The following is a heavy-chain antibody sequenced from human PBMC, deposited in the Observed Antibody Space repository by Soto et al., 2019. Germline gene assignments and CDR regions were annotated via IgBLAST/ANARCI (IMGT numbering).Heavy chain of an antibody. V-gene: IGHV1-18*01. CDR2: ISAYNGNR. CDR1: GYTLTSYG. CDR3: ARDSDHYSYDPRPSLDY. J-gene: IGHJ4*02. D-gene: IGHD5-18*01. Sequence: QVHLVQSGAEVRKPGASVKVSCKASGYTLTSYGLSWVRQAPGQGLEWVGWISAYNGNRYYAQKLQGRVTMNTDSSSGTALMELRTLRSDDTAVYYWARDSDHYSYDPRPSLDYWGQGTLVTVSS.